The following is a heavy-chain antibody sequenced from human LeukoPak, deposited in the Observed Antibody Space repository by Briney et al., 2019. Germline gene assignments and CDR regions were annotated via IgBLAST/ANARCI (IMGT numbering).Heavy chain of an antibody. J-gene: IGHJ4*02. CDR3: AKGKEYYDSSGYGY. CDR1: GFTFSSYA. CDR2: IRGSGDRT. V-gene: IGHV3-23*01. Sequence: GGSLRLSCAASGFTFSSYAMSWVRQAPGKGLEWVSAIRGSGDRTHYADSVKGRFTISRDNSKNTLYLQMNSLRAEDTAVYYCAKGKEYYDSSGYGYWGQGTLVTVSS. D-gene: IGHD3-22*01.